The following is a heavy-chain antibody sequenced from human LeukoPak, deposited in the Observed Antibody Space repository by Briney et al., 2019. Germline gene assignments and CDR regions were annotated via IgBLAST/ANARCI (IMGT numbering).Heavy chain of an antibody. Sequence: GGSLRLSCAASGFTLSSYAMSWVRQAPGKGLEWVSAINGSGGSTYYADSVKGRFTISRDNSKNTLYLQMNSLRAEDTAVYYCAKDPYSGSYFDFWGQGTLVTVSS. CDR2: INGSGGST. CDR1: GFTLSSYA. V-gene: IGHV3-23*01. D-gene: IGHD1-26*01. J-gene: IGHJ4*02. CDR3: AKDPYSGSYFDF.